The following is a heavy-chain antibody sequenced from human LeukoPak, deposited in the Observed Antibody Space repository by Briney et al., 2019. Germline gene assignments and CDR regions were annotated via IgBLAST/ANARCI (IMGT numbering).Heavy chain of an antibody. J-gene: IGHJ6*03. D-gene: IGHD3-10*01. CDR1: GFAFSSYA. Sequence: GGSLRLSCAASGFAFSSYAMIWVRQAPGKALEWVSSISGGGSNTYYADSVKGRFTISRDQSKNTLYVQMNSLRAEDTAIYYCAKSAGDYYYYYMDVWGKGTTVTVSS. CDR2: ISGGGSNT. V-gene: IGHV3-23*01. CDR3: AKSAGDYYYYYMDV.